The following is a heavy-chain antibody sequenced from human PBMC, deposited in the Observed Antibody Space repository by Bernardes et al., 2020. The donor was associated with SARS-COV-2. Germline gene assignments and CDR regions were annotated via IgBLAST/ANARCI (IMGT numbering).Heavy chain of an antibody. CDR2: ISDSGSA. CDR1: SGSISSYY. D-gene: IGHD6-19*01. Sequence: TLSLTCTVSSGSISSYYWNWVRQPPGKGLDWIGYISDSGSANYNPSLKSRVTISVDTSKNQFSLKLSSVTAADTAVYYCASGWSPYYFDYWGQGTLVTVSS. J-gene: IGHJ4*02. V-gene: IGHV4-59*01. CDR3: ASGWSPYYFDY.